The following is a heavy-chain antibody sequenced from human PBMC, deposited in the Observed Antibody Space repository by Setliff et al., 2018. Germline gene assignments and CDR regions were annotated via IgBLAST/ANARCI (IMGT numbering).Heavy chain of an antibody. D-gene: IGHD3-9*01. Sequence: GASVKVSCKASGYRFTTYGISWVRQAPGQGLEWMGWINPNSAGTNYAQKFQGRVTMAWDASITTAYLDLSRLTSDDTASYYCAGVDVLTASPFWGLGTRVTVSS. J-gene: IGHJ4*02. CDR1: GYRFTTYG. CDR2: INPNSAGT. V-gene: IGHV1-2*02. CDR3: AGVDVLTASPF.